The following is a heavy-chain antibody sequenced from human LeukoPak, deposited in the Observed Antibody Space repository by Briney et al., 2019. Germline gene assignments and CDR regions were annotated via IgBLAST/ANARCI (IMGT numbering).Heavy chain of an antibody. Sequence: GGSLRLSCAASGFTFSSYAMSWVRQAPGKGLEWVSAISGSGGSTYYADSVKGRFTLSRDNSKNTLYLQMNSLRAEDTAVYYCARVSYNSQNSYWYLDLWGRGTLVTVSS. CDR2: ISGSGGST. CDR3: ARVSYNSQNSYWYLDL. CDR1: GFTFSSYA. V-gene: IGHV3-23*01. J-gene: IGHJ2*01. D-gene: IGHD6-13*01.